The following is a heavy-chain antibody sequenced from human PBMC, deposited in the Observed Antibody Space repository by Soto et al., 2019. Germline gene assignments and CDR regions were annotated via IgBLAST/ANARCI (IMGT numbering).Heavy chain of an antibody. CDR1: GGSISGYY. J-gene: IGHJ4*02. Sequence: QVQLQESGPGLVKPSETLSLTCTVSGGSISGYYWTWIRQPPGKGLEWVGSLFYGGTTDYNPSLKSRLTVSLDTSKTHFSLKLRSGTAADTAVYYCARHRGPAPVYWGQGTLVTASS. CDR2: LFYGGTT. V-gene: IGHV4-39*01. D-gene: IGHD3-10*01. CDR3: ARHRGPAPVY.